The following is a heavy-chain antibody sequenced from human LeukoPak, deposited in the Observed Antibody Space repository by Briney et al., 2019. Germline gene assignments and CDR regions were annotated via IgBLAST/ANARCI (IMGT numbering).Heavy chain of an antibody. J-gene: IGHJ6*02. CDR2: MNPNSGNT. Sequence: EASVKVSCKASGYTFTSYDINWVRQATGQGLEWMGWMNPNSGNTGYAQKFQGRVTMTRNTSISTAYMELSSLRSEDTAAYYCARTAPSRKYYYYGMDVWGQGTTVTVSS. D-gene: IGHD5-18*01. V-gene: IGHV1-8*01. CDR1: GYTFTSYD. CDR3: ARTAPSRKYYYYGMDV.